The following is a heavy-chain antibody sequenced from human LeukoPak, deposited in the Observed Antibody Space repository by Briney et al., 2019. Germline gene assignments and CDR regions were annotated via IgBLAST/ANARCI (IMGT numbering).Heavy chain of an antibody. D-gene: IGHD5-12*01. J-gene: IGHJ4*02. CDR1: GGSFSGYY. CDR2: INHSGST. CDR3: ARGSRGYSGYAVGKLDY. Sequence: PSETLSLTCAVYGGSFSGYYWNWIRQPPGKGLEWIGEINHSGSTNYNPSLKSRVTISVDTSKNQFSLKLSSVTAADTAVYYCARGSRGYSGYAVGKLDYWGQGTLVTVSS. V-gene: IGHV4-34*01.